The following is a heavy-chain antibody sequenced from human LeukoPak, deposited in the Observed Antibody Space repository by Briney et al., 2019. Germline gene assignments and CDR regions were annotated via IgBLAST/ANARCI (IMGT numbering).Heavy chain of an antibody. J-gene: IGHJ5*02. D-gene: IGHD1-14*01. V-gene: IGHV3-21*01. CDR1: GFTFSSYT. Sequence: PGGSLRLSCAASGFTFSSYTMNWVRQAPGKGLEWVSSISSNGNFIYYAESVKGRFTISRDNAKNSLYLQMNSLRAEDTAVYYCARSRTGPNWFDPWGQGTLVTVSS. CDR3: ARSRTGPNWFDP. CDR2: ISSNGNFI.